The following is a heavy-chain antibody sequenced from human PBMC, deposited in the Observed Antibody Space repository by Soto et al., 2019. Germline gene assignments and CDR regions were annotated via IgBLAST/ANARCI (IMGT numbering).Heavy chain of an antibody. J-gene: IGHJ4*02. CDR1: GFSLSTNGVG. CDR3: AHRRFGVRSPWDLGVFDY. Sequence: QITLKESGPTLVEPTQTLTLTCTFSGFSLSTNGVGVGWIRQPPGEALEWLALIYWDDDKRYSPSLKSRVTITKAXXNXHXXLTMPYGDPVDTATYCCAHRRFGVRSPWDLGVFDYWGQGTLVTVSS. D-gene: IGHD3-3*01. CDR2: IYWDDDK. V-gene: IGHV2-5*02.